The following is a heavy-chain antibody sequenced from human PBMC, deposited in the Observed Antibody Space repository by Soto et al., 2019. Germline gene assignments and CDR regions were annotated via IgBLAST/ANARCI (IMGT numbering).Heavy chain of an antibody. CDR1: GGSISSYY. J-gene: IGHJ4*02. Sequence: SETLSLTCTVSGGSISSYYWSWIRQPPGKGLEWIGYIYYSGSTNYNPSLKSRVTISVDTSKNQFSLNLSSVTAADTAVYYCARVTPEIATIVYFDYWGQGSLVTVSS. CDR2: IYYSGST. CDR3: ARVTPEIATIVYFDY. D-gene: IGHD2-21*01. V-gene: IGHV4-59*01.